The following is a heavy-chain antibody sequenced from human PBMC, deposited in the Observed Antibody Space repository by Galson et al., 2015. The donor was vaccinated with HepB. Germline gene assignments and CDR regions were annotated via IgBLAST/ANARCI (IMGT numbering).Heavy chain of an antibody. CDR3: ATGGHYFGA. V-gene: IGHV3-15*01. Sequence: SLRLSCAGSEFSMSDAWMSWVRQAPGRGLEWIGRIKRKSEGGTTEYGAPLKGRVSISRDESQNTLYLLMNGLETEDTAIYHWATGGHYFGAWGQGTLVTVSS. D-gene: IGHD3-10*01. CDR2: IKRKSEGGTT. CDR1: EFSMSDAW. J-gene: IGHJ4*02.